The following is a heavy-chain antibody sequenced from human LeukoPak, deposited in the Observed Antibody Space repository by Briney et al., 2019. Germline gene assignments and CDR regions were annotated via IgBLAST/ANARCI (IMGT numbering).Heavy chain of an antibody. D-gene: IGHD2-15*01. CDR1: GYSFTSYW. CDR3: ARLAGVLLSKTNWFDP. J-gene: IGHJ5*02. V-gene: IGHV5-51*01. CDR2: IYPGDSET. Sequence: GESLKISCKGSGYSFTSYWIGWVRQMPGKGLEWMGIIYPGDSETKYSPPFQGQVTISADKSISTAYLQWSSLKASDTAIYYCARLAGVLLSKTNWFDPWGQGTLVTVSS.